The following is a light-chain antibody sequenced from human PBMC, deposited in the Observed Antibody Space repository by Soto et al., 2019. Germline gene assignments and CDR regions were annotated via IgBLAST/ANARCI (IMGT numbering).Light chain of an antibody. Sequence: EIVMTQSPATLSVSPGERATLSCRASRNINRNLAWYQQKPGQAPRLLISGASTSATGIPARFSGSGSGTEFTLTISSLQSEDFAVYYCQQYYDYPPLIFGGGTKVEIK. CDR1: RNINRN. V-gene: IGKV3-15*01. J-gene: IGKJ4*01. CDR3: QQYYDYPPLI. CDR2: GAS.